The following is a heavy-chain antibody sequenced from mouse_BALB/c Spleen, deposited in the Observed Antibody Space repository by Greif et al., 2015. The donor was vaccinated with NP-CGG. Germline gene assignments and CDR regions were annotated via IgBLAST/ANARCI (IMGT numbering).Heavy chain of an antibody. J-gene: IGHJ3*01. Sequence: EVQVVESGGGLVKPGGSLKLSCAASGFTFSDYYMYWVRQTPEKRLEWVATISGGGSYTYYPDSVKGRFTISRDNAKNNLYLQMSSLKSEDTAMYYCARDDGYSYWGQGTLVTVSA. CDR3: ARDDGYSY. CDR2: ISGGGSYT. CDR1: GFTFSDYY. V-gene: IGHV5-4*02. D-gene: IGHD2-3*01.